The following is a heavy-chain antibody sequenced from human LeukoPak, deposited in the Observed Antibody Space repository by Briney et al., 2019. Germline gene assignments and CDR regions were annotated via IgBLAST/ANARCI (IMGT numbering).Heavy chain of an antibody. CDR3: ARDPGGLHYYYYGMDV. D-gene: IGHD3-16*01. CDR2: IIPIFGTA. Sequence: GASVKVSCKASGGTFSSYAISWVRQAPGQGLEWMGGIIPIFGTANYAQKFQGRVTITADESTSTAYMELSSLRSEDTAVYYCARDPGGLHYYYYGMDVWGQGTTVTVSS. V-gene: IGHV1-69*13. CDR1: GGTFSSYA. J-gene: IGHJ6*02.